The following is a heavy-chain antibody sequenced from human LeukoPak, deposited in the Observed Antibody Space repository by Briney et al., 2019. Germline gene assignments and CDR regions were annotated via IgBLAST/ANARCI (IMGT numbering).Heavy chain of an antibody. Sequence: SETLALTCTVSGGSINSYYWSWIRQSPGKGLEWIGYIYYTGTTTYNPSLKSRVTMSVDRSMNRFSMKLTSVTAADTAVYYCARGSSWGEHSWGQGTLVIVSS. CDR1: GGSINSYY. CDR3: ARGSSWGEHS. CDR2: IYYTGTT. D-gene: IGHD3-16*01. J-gene: IGHJ4*02. V-gene: IGHV4-59*01.